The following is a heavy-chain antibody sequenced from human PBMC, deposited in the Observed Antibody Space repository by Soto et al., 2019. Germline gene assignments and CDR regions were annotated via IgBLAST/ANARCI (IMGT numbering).Heavy chain of an antibody. CDR3: ARAYSSGWYVPGFDY. D-gene: IGHD6-19*01. V-gene: IGHV1-69*13. CDR2: IIPIFGTA. J-gene: IGHJ4*02. Sequence: SVKVSCKASGGTFSSYAISWVRQAPGQGLEWMGGIIPIFGTANYAQKFQGRVTITADESTSTAYMELSSLRSEDTAVYYCARAYSSGWYVPGFDYWGRGTLVTVSS. CDR1: GGTFSSYA.